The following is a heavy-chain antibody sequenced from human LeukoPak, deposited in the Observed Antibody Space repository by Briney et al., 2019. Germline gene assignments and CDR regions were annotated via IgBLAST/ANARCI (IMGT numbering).Heavy chain of an antibody. V-gene: IGHV4-59*08. CDR2: IYYSGST. J-gene: IGHJ6*02. D-gene: IGHD4-17*01. CDR3: ARHRPEATLSRERSPPDYGDYVSYYYYGMDV. CDR1: GGSFSGYY. Sequence: SETLSLTCAVYGGSFSGYYWSWIRQPPGKGLEWIGYIYYSGSTNYNPSLKSRVTISVDTSKNQFSLKLSSVTAADTAVYYCARHRPEATLSRERSPPDYGDYVSYYYYGMDVWGQGTTVTVSS.